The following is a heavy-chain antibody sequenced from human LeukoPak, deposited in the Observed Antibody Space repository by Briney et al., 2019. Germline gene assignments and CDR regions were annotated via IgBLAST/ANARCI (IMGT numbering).Heavy chain of an antibody. V-gene: IGHV3-9*01. J-gene: IGHJ3*02. Sequence: GGSLRLSCAASGFTFDDYAMHWVRQALGKGLEWVSGISWNSGSIGYADSVKGRFTISRDNAKNSLYLQMNSLRAEDTALYYCARDPRTAFDIWGQGTMVTVSS. CDR2: ISWNSGSI. CDR3: ARDPRTAFDI. CDR1: GFTFDDYA.